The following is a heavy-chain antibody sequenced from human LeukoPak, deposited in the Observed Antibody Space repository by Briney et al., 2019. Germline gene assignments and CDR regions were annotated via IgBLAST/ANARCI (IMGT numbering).Heavy chain of an antibody. V-gene: IGHV3-21*01. CDR3: APSTAMATYYFDY. CDR1: GFTFSSYS. Sequence: GGSLRLSCAASGFTFSSYSINCVRQAPGKGLEWVSSISSSSSYIYYADSVKGRFSISRDNAKNSLYLQMNSLRAEDTAVYYCAPSTAMATYYFDYWGQGTLVTVYS. J-gene: IGHJ4*02. D-gene: IGHD5-18*01. CDR2: ISSSSSYI.